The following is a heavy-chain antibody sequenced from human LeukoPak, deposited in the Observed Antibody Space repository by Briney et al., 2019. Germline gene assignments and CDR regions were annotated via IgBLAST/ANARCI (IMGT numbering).Heavy chain of an antibody. CDR2: IDYRGST. V-gene: IGHV4-59*01. CDR3: ARSRSGYSYDHAAFEI. D-gene: IGHD5-18*01. CDR1: GGSISTYY. J-gene: IGHJ3*02. Sequence: SETLSLTCTVSGGSISTYYWSWIRQPPGKGLEWIAYIDYRGSTTYNPSLRSRVTISVDTSRNQFSLKLSSVTAADTAVYYCARSRSGYSYDHAAFEIWGQGTVVTVSS.